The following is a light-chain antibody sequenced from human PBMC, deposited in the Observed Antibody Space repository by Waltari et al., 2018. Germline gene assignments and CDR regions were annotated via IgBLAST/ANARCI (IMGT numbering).Light chain of an antibody. Sequence: EIVLTQSPGTASLSPGERVTLSCRASQSVGSSSLAWYQQKPGQAPRLVIYRASRRATGIPDRFSGSGSGTDFSLTISRLEPEDFAVYYCQQHGTLPATFGQGTKXEIK. V-gene: IGKV3-20*01. J-gene: IGKJ1*01. CDR2: RAS. CDR3: QQHGTLPAT. CDR1: QSVGSSS.